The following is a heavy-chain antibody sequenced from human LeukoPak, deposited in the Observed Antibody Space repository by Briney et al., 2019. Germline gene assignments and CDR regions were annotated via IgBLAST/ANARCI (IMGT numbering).Heavy chain of an antibody. CDR3: ARGRIAVAGPNWFDP. CDR1: GGSISSSSYY. Sequence: SETLSLTCTVSGGSISSSSYYWGWIRQPPGKGLEWIGSIYYSGSTYYNPSLKSRVTISVDTSKNQFSLKLSSVTAADTAVYYCARGRIAVAGPNWFDPWGQGTLVTVSS. D-gene: IGHD6-19*01. J-gene: IGHJ5*02. V-gene: IGHV4-39*07. CDR2: IYYSGST.